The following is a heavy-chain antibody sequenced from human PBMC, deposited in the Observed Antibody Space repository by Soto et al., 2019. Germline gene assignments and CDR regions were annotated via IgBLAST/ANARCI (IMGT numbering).Heavy chain of an antibody. CDR1: GFSLSTSGVG. CDR3: ARLVPAAIGGYSGYEDAFDI. D-gene: IGHD5-12*01. CDR2: IYWDDDK. V-gene: IGHV2-5*02. Sequence: SGPTLVKPTQTLTLTCTFSGFSLSTSGVGVGWIRQPPGKALEWLALIYWDDDKRYSPSLKSRLTITKDTSKNQVVLTMTNMDPVDTATYYCARLVPAAIGGYSGYEDAFDIWGQGTMVTVSS. J-gene: IGHJ3*02.